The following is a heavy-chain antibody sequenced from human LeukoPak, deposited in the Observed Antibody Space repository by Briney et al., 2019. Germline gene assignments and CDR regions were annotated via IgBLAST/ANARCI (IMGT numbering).Heavy chain of an antibody. Sequence: PGGSLRLSCAASGFTFSDYGMSWVRQAPGKGLEWVSAISGSGGSTYYADSVKGRFTISRDNSKNTLYLQMNSLRAEDTAVYYCAKGATLMVVVIHYFDYWGQGTLVTVSS. CDR3: AKGATLMVVVIHYFDY. V-gene: IGHV3-23*01. J-gene: IGHJ4*02. CDR2: ISGSGGST. D-gene: IGHD3-22*01. CDR1: GFTFSDYG.